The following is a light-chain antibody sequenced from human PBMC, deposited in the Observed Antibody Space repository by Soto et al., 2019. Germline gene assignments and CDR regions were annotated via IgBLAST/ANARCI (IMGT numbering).Light chain of an antibody. V-gene: IGLV2-14*01. CDR3: SSLTGTNPFV. CDR2: EVN. CDR1: STDVGGYTS. Sequence: QSALTQPASVSGSPGQSITISCTGTSTDVGGYTSVSWYQQHPGQPPKLMIYEVNNRPSGVSFRFSGSKSGNTASLTISGLQAEDEADYYCSSLTGTNPFVFGTGTKLTVL. J-gene: IGLJ1*01.